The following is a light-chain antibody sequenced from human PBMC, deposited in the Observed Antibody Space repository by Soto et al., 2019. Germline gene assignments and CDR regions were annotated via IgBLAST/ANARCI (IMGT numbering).Light chain of an antibody. Sequence: QPVLTQSPSASASLGASVKLTCTLSSGHCSYDIAWNQQQPEKGPRYLMMVNSDGRHNKGDGIPDRFSGSSSGAERYLTISSLQSEDEADYDWQSWGIGFWVFGGGTKRTVL. J-gene: IGLJ3*02. CDR1: SGHCSYD. CDR2: VNSDGRH. V-gene: IGLV4-69*01. CDR3: QSWGIGFWV.